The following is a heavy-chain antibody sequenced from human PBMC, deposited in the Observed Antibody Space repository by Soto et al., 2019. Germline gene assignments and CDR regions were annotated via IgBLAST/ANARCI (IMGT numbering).Heavy chain of an antibody. J-gene: IGHJ4*02. V-gene: IGHV4-59*08. CDR2: MYNSGSA. CDR3: ARHGAIYSNSWYDFDY. D-gene: IGHD6-13*01. CDR1: GGSLSSYY. Sequence: PSETLLTCTVSGGSLSSYYWSWIRQPPGKGLEWVGYMYNSGSANYNPSLKSRVTISVDMSQNQFSLKLTSVTAADTAVYYCARHGAIYSNSWYDFDYWGQGTLVTVSS.